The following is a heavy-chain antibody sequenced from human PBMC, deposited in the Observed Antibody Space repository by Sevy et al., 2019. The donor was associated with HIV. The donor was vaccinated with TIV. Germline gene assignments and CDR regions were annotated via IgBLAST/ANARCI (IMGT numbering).Heavy chain of an antibody. V-gene: IGHV3-21*01. D-gene: IGHD2-21*02. CDR1: GFTFSDYC. CDR2: ISDSSFYI. Sequence: GGSLRLSCAASGFTFSDYCVNWVRQAPGKGLEWVSSISDSSFYIYYADSVKGRFTISRDNAKNSLYLQINSLRAEDTAVYYCARATATEALDAFDIWGQGTMVTVSS. CDR3: ARATATEALDAFDI. J-gene: IGHJ3*02.